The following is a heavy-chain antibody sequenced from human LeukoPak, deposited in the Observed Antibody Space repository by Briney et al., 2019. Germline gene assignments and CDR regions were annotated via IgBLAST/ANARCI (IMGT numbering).Heavy chain of an antibody. V-gene: IGHV4-61*01. J-gene: IGHJ4*02. CDR1: GDSVSSGSYY. CDR2: IYYSGST. CDR3: GSFRLDLRYFDY. Sequence: SETLSLTRTVSGDSVSSGSYYWSWIRQPPGKGLEWIANIYYSGSTNYNPSLKSRVTISVDRSNNQFSLKLSSVTAADTAVYYCGSFRLDLRYFDYWGQGTLVTVSS.